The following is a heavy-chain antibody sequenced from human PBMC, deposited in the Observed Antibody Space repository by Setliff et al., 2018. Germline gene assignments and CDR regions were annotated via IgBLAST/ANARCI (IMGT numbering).Heavy chain of an antibody. J-gene: IGHJ4*02. D-gene: IGHD2-21*01. Sequence: ASVKVSCKASGGTFSSYAISWVRQAPGQGLEWMGGIIPIFGTANYAQRFQGRVTITADESTSTAYMELSSLRSEDTAVYYCARVTYCGGDCYSFDYWGQGTLVTVSS. CDR1: GGTFSSYA. V-gene: IGHV1-69*13. CDR2: IIPIFGTA. CDR3: ARVTYCGGDCYSFDY.